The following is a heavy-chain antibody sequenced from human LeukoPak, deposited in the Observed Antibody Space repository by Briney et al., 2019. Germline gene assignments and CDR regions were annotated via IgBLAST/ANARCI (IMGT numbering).Heavy chain of an antibody. CDR2: ISYDGSNK. D-gene: IGHD2-21*01. J-gene: IGHJ4*02. CDR3: AKGWEYAVI. Sequence: PGGSLRLSCAASGFTFSSYGMHWVRQAPGKGLEWVAVISYDGSNKYYADSVKGRFTISRDNSKNTLSLQMNSLRAEDTAVYYCAKGWEYAVIWGQGTLVTVSS. V-gene: IGHV3-30*18. CDR1: GFTFSSYG.